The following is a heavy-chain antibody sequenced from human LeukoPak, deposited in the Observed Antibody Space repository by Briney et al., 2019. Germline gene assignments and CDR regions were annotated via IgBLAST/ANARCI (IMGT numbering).Heavy chain of an antibody. D-gene: IGHD4-23*01. Sequence: GGSLRLSCAASGFTFSSYAMSWVRQAPGKGLEWLSVIRGSGDNTYYADSVKGRFTISRDNSKSTLYLPMNSLRAEDTATYYCARGIGGPDYWGRGTLVTVSS. V-gene: IGHV3-23*01. J-gene: IGHJ4*02. CDR2: IRGSGDNT. CDR1: GFTFSSYA. CDR3: ARGIGGPDY.